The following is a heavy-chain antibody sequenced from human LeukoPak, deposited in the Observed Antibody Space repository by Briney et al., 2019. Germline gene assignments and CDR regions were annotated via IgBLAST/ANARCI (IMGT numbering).Heavy chain of an antibody. V-gene: IGHV4-34*01. CDR1: GGPFSGYY. J-gene: IGHJ6*04. Sequence: SETLSLTCAVYGGPFSGYYWSWIRQPPGKGLEWIGEINHSGSTNYNPSLKSRVTISVDTSKNQFSLKLSSVTAADTAVYYCARVGVYQLLYRYYYYYGMDVWGKGTTVTVSS. D-gene: IGHD2-2*02. CDR3: ARVGVYQLLYRYYYYYGMDV. CDR2: INHSGST.